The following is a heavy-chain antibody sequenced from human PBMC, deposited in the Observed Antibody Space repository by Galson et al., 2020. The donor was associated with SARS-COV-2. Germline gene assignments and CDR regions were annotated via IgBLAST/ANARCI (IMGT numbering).Heavy chain of an antibody. Sequence: SETLSLTCAISGDSVSSNRAAWNWIRQSPSRGLEWLGRAYYTSEWSNNYAESMKSRITINPDTSNNQFSLQLNSVTPEDTAVYYCARWLHHENYFDSWGQGTLVIVSS. V-gene: IGHV6-1*01. J-gene: IGHJ4*02. CDR1: GDSVSSNRAA. CDR3: ARWLHHENYFDS. CDR2: AYYTSEWSN. D-gene: IGHD3-10*01.